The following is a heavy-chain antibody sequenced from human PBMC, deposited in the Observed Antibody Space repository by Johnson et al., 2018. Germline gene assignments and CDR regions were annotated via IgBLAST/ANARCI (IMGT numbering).Heavy chain of an antibody. CDR3: ARDLTIFGVVIKGGF. CDR2: INAGNGHT. V-gene: IGHV1-3*01. D-gene: IGHD3-3*01. Sequence: QVQLVQSGAEVKKPGASVKVSCKASGYTFTTYTMHWVRQAPGQRLEWMGWINAGNGHTKYSQKFQGRVTITMDTSATTAHMELSSLRSEDTAVYFCARDLTIFGVVIKGGFWGQGTTVTVSS. J-gene: IGHJ6*02. CDR1: GYTFTTYT.